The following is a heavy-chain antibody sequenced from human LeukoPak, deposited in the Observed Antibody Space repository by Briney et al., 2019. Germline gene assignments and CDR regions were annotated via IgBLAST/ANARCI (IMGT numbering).Heavy chain of an antibody. D-gene: IGHD4-17*01. CDR1: GFTFSSYS. CDR2: ISSSSSTI. Sequence: GGSLRLSCAASGFTFSSYSMSWVRQAPGKGLEWVSYISSSSSTIYYADSVKGRFTISRDNAKNSLYLQMNSLRAEDTAVYYCARDGFYGDMDYWGQGTQVTVSS. CDR3: ARDGFYGDMDY. J-gene: IGHJ4*02. V-gene: IGHV3-48*04.